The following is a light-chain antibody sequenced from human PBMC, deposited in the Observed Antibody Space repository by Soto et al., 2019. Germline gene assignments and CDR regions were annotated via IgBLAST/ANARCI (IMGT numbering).Light chain of an antibody. CDR1: QTISSW. V-gene: IGKV1-5*03. CDR3: QQYNKGT. Sequence: DIQMTQSPSTLSASVGDRVTITCRASQTISSWLAWYQQKPGKAPKLLIYKASSLESGVPSRFSDSGSGTEFTLTISSLQPDDFATYYCQQYNKGTFGLGTKVEIK. CDR2: KAS. J-gene: IGKJ1*01.